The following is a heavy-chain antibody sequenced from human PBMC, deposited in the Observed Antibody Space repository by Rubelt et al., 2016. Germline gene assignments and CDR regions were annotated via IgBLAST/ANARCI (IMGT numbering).Heavy chain of an antibody. V-gene: IGHV1-18*01. Sequence: QVQLVQSGAEVKKPGASVKVSCKASGYTFTSYGISWVLQAPGQGLEWMGWISAYNGNTNYAQKRQGRVTMTTDTSTSTAYMELRSLGSDDTAVYYCARDLYKGPRWLVAYWGQGTLVTVSS. J-gene: IGHJ4*02. CDR3: ARDLYKGPRWLVAY. D-gene: IGHD6-19*01. CDR1: GYTFTSYG. CDR2: ISAYNGNT.